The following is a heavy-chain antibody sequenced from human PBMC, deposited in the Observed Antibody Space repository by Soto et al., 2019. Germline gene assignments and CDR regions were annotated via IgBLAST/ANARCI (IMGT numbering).Heavy chain of an antibody. V-gene: IGHV4-39*01. Sequence: SETLCNTYTVSGDSIRTTSYHCGCTRQPPGKGLEWIWSIYYSGRTYYNPSLKSRVTISVDTSKNQFSLKLSSVTAADTAVYYCARHRNKRAYYYMDVWGKGTTVTVS. CDR2: IYYSGRT. CDR3: ARHRNKRAYYYMDV. CDR1: GDSIRTTSYH. J-gene: IGHJ6*03.